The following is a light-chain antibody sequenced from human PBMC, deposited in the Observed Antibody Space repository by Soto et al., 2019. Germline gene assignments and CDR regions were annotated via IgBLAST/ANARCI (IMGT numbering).Light chain of an antibody. CDR2: LAS. CDR3: HQRQSWPRT. Sequence: EVVLTQSPATLSLSPGERATLSCRASENVRTFVDWYQQKPGQAPRLLIYLASNRAAGVPARFSGSGSGTDFTLTISDVEPEDFAVYYCHQRQSWPRTFGQGTTVDI. V-gene: IGKV3-11*01. J-gene: IGKJ1*01. CDR1: ENVRTF.